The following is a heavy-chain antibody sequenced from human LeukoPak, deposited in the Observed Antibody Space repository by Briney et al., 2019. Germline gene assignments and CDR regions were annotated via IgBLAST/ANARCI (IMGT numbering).Heavy chain of an antibody. J-gene: IGHJ5*02. D-gene: IGHD3-10*01. CDR2: ITFSSSHI. CDR1: GFTFSGYV. Sequence: GGSLRLSCAASGFTFSGYVMTWVRQAPGKGLECVSSITFSSSHIYYADSVKGRFTISRDNTKDSLYLQMNGLRAEDTAIYYCARGPQFSGPGWFDPWGQGTLVTVSS. CDR3: ARGPQFSGPGWFDP. V-gene: IGHV3-21*01.